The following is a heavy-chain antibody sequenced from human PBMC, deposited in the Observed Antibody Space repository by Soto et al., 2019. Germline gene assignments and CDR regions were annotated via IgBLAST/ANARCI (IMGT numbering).Heavy chain of an antibody. V-gene: IGHV3-30*03. D-gene: IGHD2-15*01. CDR2: ISSDGRNE. J-gene: IGHJ4*02. CDR1: GFTINRFG. Sequence: QVRLVESGGGVVEPGRSPRLSCVASGFTINRFGMEWVRQAPGKGLEWVALISSDGRNEYYSDSVKGRFTISRDMSKNTVYLQMNSLRVEDTAVYYCARVADYWGQGTLVTVSS. CDR3: ARVADY.